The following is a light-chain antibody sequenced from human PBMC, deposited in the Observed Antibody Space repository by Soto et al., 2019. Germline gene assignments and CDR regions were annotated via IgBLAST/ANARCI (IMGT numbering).Light chain of an antibody. CDR2: GAS. V-gene: IGKV3-20*01. J-gene: IGKJ1*01. Sequence: EIVMTQSPATLSVSPGERATLSCRASQSVSSNYLAWYQQKPGHAPRLLIYGASSRATGIPDRFSGSGSGTDFPLTISRLEPEDFAVYYCQKYGSFWTFGQGTKVDIK. CDR1: QSVSSNY. CDR3: QKYGSFWT.